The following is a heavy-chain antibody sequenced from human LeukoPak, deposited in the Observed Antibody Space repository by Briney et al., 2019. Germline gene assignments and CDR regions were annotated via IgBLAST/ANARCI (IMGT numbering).Heavy chain of an antibody. V-gene: IGHV4-59*01. Sequence: SETLSLTCTVSGGSISSYYWSWIRQPPGKGLEWIGYIYYSGSTKYNPSLKSRVTISVDTSKNQFSLRLNSVTAADTAVYYCARGAGELLPFDYWGQGTLVTVSS. CDR1: GGSISSYY. CDR3: ARGAGELLPFDY. J-gene: IGHJ4*02. CDR2: IYYSGST. D-gene: IGHD1-7*01.